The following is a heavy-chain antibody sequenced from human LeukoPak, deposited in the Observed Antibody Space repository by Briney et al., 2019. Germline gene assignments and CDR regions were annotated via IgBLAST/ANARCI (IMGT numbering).Heavy chain of an antibody. V-gene: IGHV1-46*01. CDR3: ARDFDQYSGRFGGFGHDF. D-gene: IGHD1-26*01. J-gene: IGHJ4*02. CDR1: GYTFTSYY. Sequence: ASVKVSCKASGYTFTSYYMHWVRQAPGQGLEWMGIINPSGGSTSYAQKFQGRVTMTRDTSTSTAYMELRSLRSDDTAVYYCARDFDQYSGRFGGFGHDFWGQGTLVTVSS. CDR2: INPSGGST.